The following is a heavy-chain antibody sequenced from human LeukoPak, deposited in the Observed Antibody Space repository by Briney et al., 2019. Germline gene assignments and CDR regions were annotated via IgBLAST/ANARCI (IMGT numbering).Heavy chain of an antibody. CDR2: IIPIFGTA. J-gene: IGHJ6*02. D-gene: IGHD6-13*01. V-gene: IGHV1-69*13. Sequence: SVNVSCKATGGTFSSYAISWVRQAPGQGLEWMGGIIPIFGTANYAQKLKGRVTITEAVSTSSAYIALSSVRSEDTAVYYFSRGVAPSRGIAAAGTFGYYYVMDVWGQGTTVTVSS. CDR1: GGTFSSYA. CDR3: SRGVAPSRGIAAAGTFGYYYVMDV.